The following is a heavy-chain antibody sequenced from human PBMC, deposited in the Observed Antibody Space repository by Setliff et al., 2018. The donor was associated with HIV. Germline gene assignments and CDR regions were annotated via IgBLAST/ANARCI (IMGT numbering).Heavy chain of an antibody. CDR1: GFTFSNAW. J-gene: IGHJ5*02. Sequence: GGSLRLSCAASGFTFSNAWMNWLRQAPGKGLEWVANIKQDGSEKYYVGSVKGRFTISRDNAKNSLYLEMNSLRVEDTALYYCAKDARKSTTQYNYFGPWGQGTLVTVSS. CDR2: IKQDGSEK. V-gene: IGHV3-7*03. CDR3: AKDARKSTTQYNYFGP.